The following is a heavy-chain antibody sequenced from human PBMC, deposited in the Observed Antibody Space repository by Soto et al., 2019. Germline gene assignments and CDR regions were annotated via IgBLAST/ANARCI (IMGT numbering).Heavy chain of an antibody. CDR3: ARPGYCSGGSCYERD. Sequence: EVQLVESGGGLVQPGGSLRLSCAASGFIFSSYCMNWVRQAPGKGLEWVSYISSSSNTIYYADSVKGRFTISRDNVKNSLYLQMNSLRAEDTAVYYCARPGYCSGGSCYERDWGQGTLVTVSS. CDR1: GFIFSSYC. J-gene: IGHJ4*02. CDR2: ISSSSNTI. V-gene: IGHV3-48*01. D-gene: IGHD2-15*01.